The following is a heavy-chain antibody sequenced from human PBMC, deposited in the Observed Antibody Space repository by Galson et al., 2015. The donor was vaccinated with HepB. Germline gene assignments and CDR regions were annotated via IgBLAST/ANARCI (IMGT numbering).Heavy chain of an antibody. V-gene: IGHV1-2*04. J-gene: IGHJ3*02. CDR2: INPNSGGT. Sequence: SVKVSCKASGYTFTGYYMHWVRQAPGQGLEWMGWINPNSGGTNYAQKFQGWVTMTRDTSISTAYMELSRLRSDDTAVYYCARVGPYCSSTSCSSIDAFDIWGQGTMVTVSS. D-gene: IGHD2-2*01. CDR1: GYTFTGYY. CDR3: ARVGPYCSSTSCSSIDAFDI.